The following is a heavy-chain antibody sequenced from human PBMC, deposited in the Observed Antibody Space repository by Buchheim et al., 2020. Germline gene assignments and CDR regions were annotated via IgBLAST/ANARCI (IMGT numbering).Heavy chain of an antibody. D-gene: IGHD4-17*01. Sequence: EVQLVESGGGLVQPGGSLRLSCAASGFTFSSYSMNWVRQAPGKGLEWVSYISSSSTIYYADSVKGRFTISRDNAKNSLYLQMNSLRAEDTAVYYCARGRGTVFGNYYGMDVWGQGTT. CDR3: ARGRGTVFGNYYGMDV. CDR2: ISSSSTI. CDR1: GFTFSSYS. J-gene: IGHJ6*02. V-gene: IGHV3-48*01.